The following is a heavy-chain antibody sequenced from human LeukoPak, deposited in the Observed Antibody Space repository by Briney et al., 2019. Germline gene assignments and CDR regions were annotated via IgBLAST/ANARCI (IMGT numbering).Heavy chain of an antibody. V-gene: IGHV3-7*01. D-gene: IGHD6-19*01. CDR2: IKQDGSEE. J-gene: IGHJ4*02. Sequence: PGGSLRLSCAASGFTFSSYWMSWVRQAPGKGLEWVASIKQDGSEEYYVDSVKGRFTISRDNAKNSLYLQMNSLRAEDTAVYYCVGGGGGWFAIDYWGQGTLVTVSS. CDR1: GFTFSSYW. CDR3: VGGGGGWFAIDY.